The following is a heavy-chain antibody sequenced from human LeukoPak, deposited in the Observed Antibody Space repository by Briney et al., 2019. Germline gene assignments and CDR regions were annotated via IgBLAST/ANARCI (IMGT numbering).Heavy chain of an antibody. CDR2: IKQDGSEK. D-gene: IGHD7-27*01. Sequence: PGGSLRLSCAASGFTFSSYWMSWVRQAPGKGMEWVANIKQDGSEKYYVDSVKGRFTISRDNAKNSLYLQMNSLRAEDTAVYYCARRGPRNYYYYMDVWGKGTTVTVSS. J-gene: IGHJ6*03. CDR3: ARRGPRNYYYYMDV. CDR1: GFTFSSYW. V-gene: IGHV3-7*01.